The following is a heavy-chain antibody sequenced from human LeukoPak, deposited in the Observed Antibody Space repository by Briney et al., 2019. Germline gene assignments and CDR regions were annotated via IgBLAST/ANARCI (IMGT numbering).Heavy chain of an antibody. J-gene: IGHJ3*02. CDR3: ARTYPLDIVVVPAAPGAFDI. CDR2: IIPIFGTA. CDR1: GGTFSSYA. D-gene: IGHD2-2*01. Sequence: SVKVSCKASGGTFSSYAISWVRQAPGQGLEWMGGIIPIFGTANYAQKFQGRVTITADESTSTAYMELSSLRSEDTAVYYCARTYPLDIVVVPAAPGAFDIWGQGTMVTVSS. V-gene: IGHV1-69*13.